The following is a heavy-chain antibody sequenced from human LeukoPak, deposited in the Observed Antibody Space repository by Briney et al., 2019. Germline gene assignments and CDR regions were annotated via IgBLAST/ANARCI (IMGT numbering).Heavy chain of an antibody. CDR2: ISYSSRTI. Sequence: PGGALRLAFAASGFTLSNHGMNRVPRTPGKGVEWVSYISYSSRTISYADSVKGRFTISRANAKNSLYLQMNSLRDEDTAVYFCARGAYNSGPDYWGQGTLVTVSS. D-gene: IGHD6-19*01. V-gene: IGHV3-48*02. J-gene: IGHJ4*02. CDR1: GFTLSNHG. CDR3: ARGAYNSGPDY.